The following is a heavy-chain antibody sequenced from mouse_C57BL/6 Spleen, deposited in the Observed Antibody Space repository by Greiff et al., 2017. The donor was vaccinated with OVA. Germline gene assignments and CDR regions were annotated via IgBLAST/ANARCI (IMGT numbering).Heavy chain of an antibody. Sequence: VKLMESGAELVRPGASVTLSCKASGYTFTDYEMHWVKQTPVHGLEWIGAIDPETGGTAYNQKFKGKAILTADKSSSTAYMELRSLTSEDSAVYYCTRSGSSYAYYFDDWGQGTTLTVSS. V-gene: IGHV1-15*01. J-gene: IGHJ2*01. CDR2: IDPETGGT. CDR1: GYTFTDYE. D-gene: IGHD1-1*01. CDR3: TRSGSSYAYYFDD.